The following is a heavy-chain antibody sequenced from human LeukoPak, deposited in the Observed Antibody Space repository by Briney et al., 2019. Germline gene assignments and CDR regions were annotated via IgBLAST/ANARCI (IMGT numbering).Heavy chain of an antibody. Sequence: GGSLRLSCAASGVTFSSDWMHWVRQAPGKGLVWVSRINSDGSSTSYADSVKGRFTISRDNAKNTLYLQMNSLRAEDTAVYYCASEGSSWYYFDYWGQGTLVTVSS. D-gene: IGHD6-13*01. CDR2: INSDGSST. J-gene: IGHJ4*02. CDR3: ASEGSSWYYFDY. CDR1: GVTFSSDW. V-gene: IGHV3-74*01.